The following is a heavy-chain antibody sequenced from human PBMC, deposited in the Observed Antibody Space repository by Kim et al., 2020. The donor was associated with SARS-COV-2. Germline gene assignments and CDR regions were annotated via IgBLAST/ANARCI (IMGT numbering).Heavy chain of an antibody. D-gene: IGHD1-1*01. CDR3: AMIADRAYRNCCTYDYY. Sequence: GWSLRLSCSASGCTISSYAMHCVRQAPGKGLEWVAVISYDGSNKNYAASMKGLSTISRDTYNNMLYLQMNSTVAEDTAYYYAAMIADRAYRNCCTYDYY. CDR2: ISYDGSNK. J-gene: IGHJ6*01. CDR1: GCTISSYA. V-gene: IGHV3-30*04.